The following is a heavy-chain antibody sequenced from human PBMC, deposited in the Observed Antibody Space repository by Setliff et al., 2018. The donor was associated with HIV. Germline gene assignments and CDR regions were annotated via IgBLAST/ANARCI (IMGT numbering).Heavy chain of an antibody. CDR1: GVSITTYY. Sequence: SETLSLTCTVSGVSITTYYWSWIRQTPVKGLEWIGYIYYIGSVIYNYSFESRVTMTLDMSKSQFSLSLRSLTAADTAVYYCATVDGTRYLDYWGQGKLVTSPQ. J-gene: IGHJ4*02. CDR2: IYYIGSV. V-gene: IGHV4-59*08. D-gene: IGHD1-1*01. CDR3: ATVDGTRYLDY.